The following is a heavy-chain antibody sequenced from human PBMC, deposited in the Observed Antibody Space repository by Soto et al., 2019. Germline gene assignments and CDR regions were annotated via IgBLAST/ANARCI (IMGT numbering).Heavy chain of an antibody. CDR1: GFTFTSSA. Sequence: QMQLVQSGPEVKKPGTSVKVSCKASGFTFTSSAMQWVRQARGQRLEWIGWIVVGSCNTNYAQKFQERVTITRDMSTSTSYMELSSLRSEDTAVYYCAAVRSGQGPWAFDIWGQGTMVTVSS. J-gene: IGHJ3*02. D-gene: IGHD1-26*01. V-gene: IGHV1-58*02. CDR2: IVVGSCNT. CDR3: AAVRSGQGPWAFDI.